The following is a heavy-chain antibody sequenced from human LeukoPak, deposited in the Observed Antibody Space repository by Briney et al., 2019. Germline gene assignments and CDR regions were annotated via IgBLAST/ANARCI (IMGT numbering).Heavy chain of an antibody. Sequence: PGGSLRLSCAASGFSFSTYGMHWVRQAPGKGLEWVAVISYDGSKKYYADSVKGRFTISRDNSKNTLYLQMNSLRAEDTAVYYCAKDSGVRWLHRYFDYWGQGTLVTVSS. V-gene: IGHV3-30*18. CDR2: ISYDGSKK. D-gene: IGHD5-24*01. CDR1: GFSFSTYG. CDR3: AKDSGVRWLHRYFDY. J-gene: IGHJ4*02.